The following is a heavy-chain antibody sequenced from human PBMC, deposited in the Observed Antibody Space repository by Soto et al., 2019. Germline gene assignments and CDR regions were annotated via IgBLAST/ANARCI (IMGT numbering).Heavy chain of an antibody. CDR1: VYTLTSYA. J-gene: IGHJ6*02. CDR3: ARDPDRALLRYFDWPHPLPGMDV. CDR2: INAGNGNT. D-gene: IGHD3-9*01. Sequence: GASVKVSCKDSVYTLTSYAIQWVRQAPRQRLEWMGWINAGNGNTKYSQKFQGRVTITRDTSASTAYMELSSLRSEDTAVYYCARDPDRALLRYFDWPHPLPGMDVWGQGTTVTVSS. V-gene: IGHV1-3*01.